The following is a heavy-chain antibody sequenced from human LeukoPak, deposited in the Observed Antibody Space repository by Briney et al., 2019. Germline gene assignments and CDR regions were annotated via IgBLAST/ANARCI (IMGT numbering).Heavy chain of an antibody. D-gene: IGHD4-17*01. Sequence: GGSLRLSCAASGFTFSSYGMHWVRQAPGKGLEWVANIKQDGGQIYYLESVKGRFTVPRDNAKNSLYLQMNSLRAEDTAVYYCARLGARQMLEYWGQGTLVTVSS. J-gene: IGHJ4*02. CDR3: ARLGARQMLEY. CDR1: GFTFSSYG. V-gene: IGHV3-7*01. CDR2: IKQDGGQI.